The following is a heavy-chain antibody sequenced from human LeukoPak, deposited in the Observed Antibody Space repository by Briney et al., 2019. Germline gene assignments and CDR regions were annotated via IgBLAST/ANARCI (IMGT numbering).Heavy chain of an antibody. D-gene: IGHD2-8*02. J-gene: IGHJ4*02. CDR2: ISGSSGEI. CDR1: GFNFRNSF. V-gene: IGHV3-21*01. CDR3: ATYLQRVCSGGVCTEY. Sequence: GGSLKLSCAASGFNFRNSFMKWVRQIPGKGLEWVSGISGSSGEIRYADSVRGRFTVSRDNAKNSLYLEMNSLSAEDTAVYYCATYLQRVCSGGVCTEYWGQGTPVTVSS.